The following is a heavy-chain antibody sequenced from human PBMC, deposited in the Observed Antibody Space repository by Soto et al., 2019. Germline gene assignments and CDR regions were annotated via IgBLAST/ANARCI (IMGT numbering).Heavy chain of an antibody. CDR3: ARGNDFWSGYYHWYFDL. CDR2: IIPIFGTA. Sequence: QVQLVQSGAEVKKPGSSVKVSCKASGGTFSSYAISWVRQAPGQGLEWMGGIIPIFGTANYAQKFQGRVTITEDESTSTAYMELSSLRSEDTAVYYCARGNDFWSGYYHWYFDLWGRGALVTVSS. V-gene: IGHV1-69*12. J-gene: IGHJ2*01. CDR1: GGTFSSYA. D-gene: IGHD3-3*01.